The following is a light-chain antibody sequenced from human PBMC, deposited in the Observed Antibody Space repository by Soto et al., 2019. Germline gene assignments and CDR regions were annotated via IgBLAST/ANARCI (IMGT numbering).Light chain of an antibody. CDR1: QNIRRW. J-gene: IGKJ1*01. CDR2: DAT. CDR3: QPYNLF. V-gene: IGKV1-5*02. Sequence: DNQMTQSPTTLSASVGDRVTIICRASQNIRRWLAWYQQKPGKAPKLLIYDATSLESGVPSRFSGSGSGTEFTLTISGLQPDDFATYYCQPYNLFFGQGTKVDIK.